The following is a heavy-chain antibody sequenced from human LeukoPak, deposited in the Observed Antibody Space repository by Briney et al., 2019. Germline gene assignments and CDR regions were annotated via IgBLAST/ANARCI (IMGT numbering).Heavy chain of an antibody. CDR1: GFTFSSYS. Sequence: GGSLRLSCAASGFTFSSYSMNWVRQVPGKGLEWVSYISSSSSTIYYADSVKGRFTISRDNAKNSLYLQMNSLRAEDTAVYYCAARYCSSTSCYFLSYFQHWGQGTLATVSS. D-gene: IGHD2-2*01. CDR2: ISSSSSTI. J-gene: IGHJ1*01. CDR3: AARYCSSTSCYFLSYFQH. V-gene: IGHV3-48*01.